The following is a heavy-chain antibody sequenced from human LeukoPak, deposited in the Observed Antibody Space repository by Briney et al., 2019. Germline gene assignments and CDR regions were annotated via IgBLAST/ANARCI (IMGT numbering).Heavy chain of an antibody. CDR2: IRYDGSNK. Sequence: GGSLRLSCAASGFIFSSYGMHWVRQAPGKGLEWVAFIRYDGSNKYYADSVKGRFTISRDDSKNTLYLQMNSLKTEDTAVYFCATESGSYYVHWGQGTLVTVSS. V-gene: IGHV3-30*02. J-gene: IGHJ4*02. D-gene: IGHD1-26*01. CDR1: GFIFSSYG. CDR3: ATESGSYYVH.